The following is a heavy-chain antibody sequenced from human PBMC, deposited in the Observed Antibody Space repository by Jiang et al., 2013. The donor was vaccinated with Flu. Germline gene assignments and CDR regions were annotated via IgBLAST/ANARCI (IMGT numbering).Heavy chain of an antibody. D-gene: IGHD6-19*01. J-gene: IGHJ4*02. CDR2: IKQDGSKE. V-gene: IGHV3-7*03. CDR1: GFTFSSFW. CDR3: AREAGIAVADEIDY. Sequence: GGSLRLSCKTSGFTFSSFWMSWVRQIPGKGLEWVANIKQDGSKENYVDSVRGRFTISRDNAQKSLYLEMNSLRADDTAVYFCAREAGIAVADEIDYWGQGTLVTVSS.